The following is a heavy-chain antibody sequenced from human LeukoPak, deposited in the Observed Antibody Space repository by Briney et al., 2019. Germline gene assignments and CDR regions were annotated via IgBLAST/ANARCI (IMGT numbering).Heavy chain of an antibody. CDR1: GFIFGDHA. CDR2: IRSKAYGATT. Sequence: GGSLRLSCIASGFIFGDHAMRWVRQAPGEGLEWVGFIRSKAYGATTEYAASVKGRFPISRDDSNGIAYLQIDYLKTEDTALYYCSRGPILLWIHNGMDVWGQGTTVTVSS. CDR3: SRGPILLWIHNGMDV. D-gene: IGHD3-10*01. V-gene: IGHV3-49*04. J-gene: IGHJ6*02.